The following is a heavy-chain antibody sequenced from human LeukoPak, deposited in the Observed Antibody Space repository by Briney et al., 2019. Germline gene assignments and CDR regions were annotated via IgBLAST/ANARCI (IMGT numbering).Heavy chain of an antibody. CDR2: ISYDGSNK. CDR3: AKDVISGSYYYYGMDV. V-gene: IGHV3-30*18. CDR1: GFTFSSYG. Sequence: GRSLRLSCAASGFTFSSYGMHWVRQAPGKGLEWGAVISYDGSNKYYADSVKGRFTISRDNSKNTLYLQMNSLRAEDTAVYYCAKDVISGSYYYYGMDVWGQGTTVTVSS. J-gene: IGHJ6*02. D-gene: IGHD1-26*01.